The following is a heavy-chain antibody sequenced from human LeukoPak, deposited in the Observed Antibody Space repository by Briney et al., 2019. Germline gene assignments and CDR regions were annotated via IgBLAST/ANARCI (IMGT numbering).Heavy chain of an antibody. CDR2: INHSGST. J-gene: IGHJ4*02. Sequence: SEALSLTCAVYGGSFSGYYWSWIRQPPGKGLEWIGEINHSGSTNYNPSLKSRVTISVDTSKNQFSLKLSSVTAADTAVYYCAGNFFYGTFDYWGQGTLVTVSS. D-gene: IGHD3-10*01. CDR1: GGSFSGYY. V-gene: IGHV4-34*01. CDR3: AGNFFYGTFDY.